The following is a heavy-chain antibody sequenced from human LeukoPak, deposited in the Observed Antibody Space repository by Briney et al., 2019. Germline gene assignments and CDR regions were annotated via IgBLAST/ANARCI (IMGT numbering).Heavy chain of an antibody. J-gene: IGHJ3*02. V-gene: IGHV1-24*01. CDR1: GYTFTGYY. CDR2: FYPEDGET. CDR3: ATGRFGSSFGI. Sequence: GASVKVSCKASGYTFTGYYMHWVRQAPGQGLEWMGGFYPEDGETIYAQKFQGRVTMTEDTSTDTAYMELSSLRSEDTAVYYCATGRFGSSFGIWGEGTMVTVSS. D-gene: IGHD3-16*01.